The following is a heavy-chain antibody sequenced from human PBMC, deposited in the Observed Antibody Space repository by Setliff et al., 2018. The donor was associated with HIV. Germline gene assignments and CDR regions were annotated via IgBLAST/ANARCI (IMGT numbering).Heavy chain of an antibody. CDR1: GYSISSGFY. CDR2: IYHSGST. CDR3: ARFLGWRGFDY. J-gene: IGHJ4*02. D-gene: IGHD3-3*01. V-gene: IGHV4-38-2*01. Sequence: SETLSLTCAVSGYSISSGFYWGWIRQPPGKGLEWIGSIYHSGSTYYSPSLKSRITISLDTSNNQFSLNLTSLTAADTAVYYCARFLGWRGFDYWGQGTLVTVSS.